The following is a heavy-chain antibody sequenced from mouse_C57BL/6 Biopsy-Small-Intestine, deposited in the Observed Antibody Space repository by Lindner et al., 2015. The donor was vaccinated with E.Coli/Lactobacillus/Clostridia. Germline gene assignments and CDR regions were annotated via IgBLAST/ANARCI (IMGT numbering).Heavy chain of an antibody. Sequence: VQLQESGEALVKPGGSLKLSCAASGFTSSDYGMHWVRQAPEKGLEWVAYISSGSSTILYEDTVKGRFTISRDNAKNTLFLQMTSLRSEDTAMYYCARRIWYFDVWGTGTTVTVSS. CDR1: GFTSSDYG. CDR2: ISSGSSTI. CDR3: ARRIWYFDV. J-gene: IGHJ1*03. V-gene: IGHV5-17*01.